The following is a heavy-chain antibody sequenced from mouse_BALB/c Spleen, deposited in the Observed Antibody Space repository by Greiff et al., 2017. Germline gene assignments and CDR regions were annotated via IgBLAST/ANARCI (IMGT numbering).Heavy chain of an antibody. V-gene: IGHV1-62-2*01. CDR1: GYTFTEYI. CDR3: ARHEEYYGSSYPAWFAY. D-gene: IGHD1-1*01. Sequence: QVQLQQSGAELVKPGASVKLSCKASGYTFTEYIIHWVKQRSGQGLEWIGWFYPGSGSIKYNEKFKDKATLTADKSSSTVYTELSRLTSEDSAVYFCARHEEYYGSSYPAWFAYWGQGTLVTVSA. J-gene: IGHJ3*01. CDR2: FYPGSGSI.